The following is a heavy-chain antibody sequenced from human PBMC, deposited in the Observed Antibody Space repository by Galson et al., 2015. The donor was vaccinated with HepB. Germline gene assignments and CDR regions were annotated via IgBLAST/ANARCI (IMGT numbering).Heavy chain of an antibody. CDR1: GFTFSRHA. V-gene: IGHV3-30*07. J-gene: IGHJ4*02. CDR3: ASDCDGSGSFYNMLGY. D-gene: IGHD3-10*01. CDR2: ISSDYTSK. Sequence: SLRLSCAVSGFTFSRHAFHWVRQAPGRGLEWVALISSDYTSKFYADSVMGRLTISRYTSKDTVYLQMNSLRDEDTAVYYCASDCDGSGSFYNMLGYWGQGTMVTVSS.